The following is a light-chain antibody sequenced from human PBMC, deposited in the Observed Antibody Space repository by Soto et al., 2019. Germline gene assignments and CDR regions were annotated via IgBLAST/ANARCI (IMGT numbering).Light chain of an antibody. CDR1: QSVLYSSNNKNY. Sequence: DIVMTQSPDSLAVSLGERATINCKSSQSVLYSSNNKNYLALYQQKPGQPPKLLIYWVSTRESGVPDRFSGSGSGTDFTLTISSLQAEDVAVYYCQQYYSTPITFGQGTRLEIK. CDR3: QQYYSTPIT. V-gene: IGKV4-1*01. J-gene: IGKJ5*01. CDR2: WVS.